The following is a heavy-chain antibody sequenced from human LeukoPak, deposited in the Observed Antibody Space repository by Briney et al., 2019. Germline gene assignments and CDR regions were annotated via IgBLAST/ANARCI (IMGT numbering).Heavy chain of an antibody. CDR2: ISSSSSYI. J-gene: IGHJ5*02. D-gene: IGHD3-22*01. CDR3: ARDPLITYYYDSSGNHADWFDP. CDR1: GFTFSSYS. Sequence: GGSLRLSRAASGFTFSSYSMNWVRQAPGKGLEWVSSISSSSSYIYYADSVKGRFTISRDNAKNSLYLQMNSLRAEDTAVYYCARDPLITYYYDSSGNHADWFDPWGQGTLVTVSS. V-gene: IGHV3-21*01.